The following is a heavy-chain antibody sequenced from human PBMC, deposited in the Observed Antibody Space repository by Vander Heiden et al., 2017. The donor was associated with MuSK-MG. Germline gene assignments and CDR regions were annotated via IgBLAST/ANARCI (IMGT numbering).Heavy chain of an antibody. CDR2: IYSGGRT. CDR3: ARDRWAGYYYFDY. D-gene: IGHD6-19*01. CDR1: GFTVSSNY. Sequence: EVQLVESGGGLVQPGGSLRLSCAASGFTVSSNYMSWVRQAPGKGLEWVSVIYSGGRTYYAYAVKGRFTISRDNSKNTMYLQMHRLRAEDTAVYYFARDRWAGYYYFDYWGQGTLVAVSS. J-gene: IGHJ4*02. V-gene: IGHV3-66*01.